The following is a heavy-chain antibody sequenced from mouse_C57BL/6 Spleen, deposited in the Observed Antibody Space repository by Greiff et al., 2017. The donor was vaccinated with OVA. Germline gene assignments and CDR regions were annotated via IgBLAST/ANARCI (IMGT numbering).Heavy chain of an antibody. CDR3: ARAGGDHAWFAY. Sequence: EVQVVESGGGLVKPGGSLKLSCAASGFTFSDYGMHWVRQAPEKGLEWVAYISSGSSTIYYADTVKGRFTISRDNAKNTLFLQMTSLGSEDTAMYYCARAGGDHAWFAYWGQGTLVTVSA. V-gene: IGHV5-17*01. CDR1: GFTFSDYG. CDR2: ISSGSSTI. J-gene: IGHJ3*01.